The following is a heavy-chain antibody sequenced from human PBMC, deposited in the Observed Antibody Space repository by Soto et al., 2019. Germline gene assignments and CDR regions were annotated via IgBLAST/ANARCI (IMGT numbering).Heavy chain of an antibody. CDR3: ARGPLYPPYYGMDV. CDR1: GFTFSSYA. CDR2: ISYDGSNK. J-gene: IGHJ6*02. V-gene: IGHV3-30-3*01. D-gene: IGHD2-8*01. Sequence: QVQLVESGGGVVQPGRSLRLSCAASGFTFSSYAMHWVRQAPGKGVEWVAVISYDGSNKYYADSVKGRFTISRDNSKNTLYLQMNSLRAEDTAVYYCARGPLYPPYYGMDVWGQGTTVTVSS.